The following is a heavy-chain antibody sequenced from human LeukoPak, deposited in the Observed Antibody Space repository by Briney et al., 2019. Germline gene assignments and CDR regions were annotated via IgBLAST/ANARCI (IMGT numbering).Heavy chain of an antibody. V-gene: IGHV4-4*02. CDR1: GGSISSSNW. CDR2: IYHSGST. Sequence: SGTLSLTCAVSGGSISSSNWWSWVRQPPGKGLEWIGEIYHSGSTNYNPSLEGRVTLSVDTSKNQFSVKLSSVTAADTAVYYCARSQNYYGSGDYWSQGTLVTVSS. D-gene: IGHD3-10*01. J-gene: IGHJ4*02. CDR3: ARSQNYYGSGDY.